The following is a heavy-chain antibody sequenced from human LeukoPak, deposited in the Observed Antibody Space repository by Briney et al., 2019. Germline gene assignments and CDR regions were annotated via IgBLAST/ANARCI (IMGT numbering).Heavy chain of an antibody. CDR2: IDWDDDK. CDR1: GFSLSTSGMC. J-gene: IGHJ6*04. D-gene: IGHD3-9*01. CDR3: ARTPSYDILTGYFGPGYYYGMDV. Sequence: SGPALVKPTQTLTLTCTFSGFSLSTSGMCVSWIRQPPGKALEWLALIDWDDDKYYSTSLKTRLTSSKDTSKNQVVLTTTNMDPVDTATYYCARTPSYDILTGYFGPGYYYGMDVWGKGTTVTVSS. V-gene: IGHV2-70*01.